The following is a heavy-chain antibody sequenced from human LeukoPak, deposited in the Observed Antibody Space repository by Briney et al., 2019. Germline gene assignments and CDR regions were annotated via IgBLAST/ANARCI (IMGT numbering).Heavy chain of an antibody. J-gene: IGHJ4*02. Sequence: ASVKVSCKASGYTFTGYYMHWVRQAPGQGLEWMGWINPNSGGTNYAQKFQGRVTMTRDTSISTAYMVLSRLRSDDTAVYYCARGQKGVVPAAYYFDYWGQGTLVTVSS. CDR2: INPNSGGT. V-gene: IGHV1-2*02. CDR1: GYTFTGYY. D-gene: IGHD2-2*01. CDR3: ARGQKGVVPAAYYFDY.